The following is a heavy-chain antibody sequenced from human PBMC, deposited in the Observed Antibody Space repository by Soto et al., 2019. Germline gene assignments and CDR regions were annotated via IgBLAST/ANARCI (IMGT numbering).Heavy chain of an antibody. Sequence: QVQLQQWGAGPLRPLETLSLTCGVSGGSFSGYYWAWIRQSPGKGLEWIGEINDRGSINYNPSLKSRVSTSVDTSKNHYSLNLRSVTAADTAVYYCARESNDILTGPPCVWYFDLWGRGTLVTVSS. D-gene: IGHD3-9*01. CDR2: INDRGSI. V-gene: IGHV4-34*01. CDR1: GGSFSGYY. J-gene: IGHJ2*01. CDR3: ARESNDILTGPPCVWYFDL.